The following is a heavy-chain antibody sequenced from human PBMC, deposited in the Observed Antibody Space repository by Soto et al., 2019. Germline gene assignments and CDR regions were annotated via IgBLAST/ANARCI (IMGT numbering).Heavy chain of an antibody. D-gene: IGHD1-1*01. CDR3: ASGHDAYKVRY. CDR2: IYYTGNT. Sequence: QVQLQESGPGLVKPSQTLSLTCTVSGGSISSGGTGSYWTWIRQLPGKGLEWIGYIYYTGNTYYNPSLKSRPTISIDPSENQFSLKLTSVTAADTAVYFCASGHDAYKVRYWGQGTLVTVSS. CDR1: GGSISSGGTGSY. V-gene: IGHV4-31*03. J-gene: IGHJ4*02.